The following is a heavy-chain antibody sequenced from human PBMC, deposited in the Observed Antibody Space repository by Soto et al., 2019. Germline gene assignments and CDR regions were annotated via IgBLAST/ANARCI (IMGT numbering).Heavy chain of an antibody. CDR2: IYYSGST. CDR3: ARRSTMVRGVIIFAYYFDY. D-gene: IGHD3-10*01. Sequence: QLQLQESGPGLVKPSETLSLTCTVSGGSISSSSYYWGWIRQPPGKGLEWIGSIYYSGSTYYNPSLKSRVTISVDTSKNQFSLKLSSVTAADTAVYYSARRSTMVRGVIIFAYYFDYWGQGTLVTVSS. V-gene: IGHV4-39*01. J-gene: IGHJ4*02. CDR1: GGSISSSSYY.